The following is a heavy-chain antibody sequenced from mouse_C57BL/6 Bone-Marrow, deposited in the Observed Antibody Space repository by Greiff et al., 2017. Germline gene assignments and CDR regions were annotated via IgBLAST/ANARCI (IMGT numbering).Heavy chain of an antibody. CDR1: GYTFTSSW. J-gene: IGHJ2*01. CDR2: IHPNSGNT. Sequence: QVHVKQPGSVLVRPGASVKLSCKASGYTFTSSWMHWAKQRPGQGLEWIGEIHPNSGNTNYKEKFKGKATLTGDTSSSTAYVDLSSLTSEDSAVYYCARGTTVVATDYWGQGTTLTVSS. V-gene: IGHV1S130*01. CDR3: ARGTTVVATDY. D-gene: IGHD1-1*01.